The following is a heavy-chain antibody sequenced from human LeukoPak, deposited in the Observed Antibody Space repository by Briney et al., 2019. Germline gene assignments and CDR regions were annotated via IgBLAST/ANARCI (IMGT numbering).Heavy chain of an antibody. J-gene: IGHJ4*02. CDR3: ARALRRYKYDYPSPAY. CDR2: INWNGANT. V-gene: IGHV3-20*04. CDR1: GFSFDDYG. D-gene: IGHD3-16*01. Sequence: PGGSLRLSCAASGFSFDDYGMTWVRQAPGKGLEWVSVINWNGANTGYADSVKGRFTISRDNAKNSLHLQMNSLRAEDTALYYCARALRRYKYDYPSPAYWGQGTLVTVSS.